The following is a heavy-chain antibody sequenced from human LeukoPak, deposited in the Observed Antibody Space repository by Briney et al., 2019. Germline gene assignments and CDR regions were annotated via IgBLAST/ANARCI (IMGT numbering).Heavy chain of an antibody. D-gene: IGHD6-19*01. V-gene: IGHV3-23*01. CDR1: GFTFSSYA. Sequence: GGSLRLSCAPSGFTFSSYAMYWVRQAPGKGLEWVSGIFCSGGSTHYADSVKGRLTISRDNSKKTVYLQMNSLRAEDTAVYYCAKTTTGYSSGRFPGWPVDYWGQGTLVTVSS. CDR3: AKTTTGYSSGRFPGWPVDY. J-gene: IGHJ4*02. CDR2: IFCSGGST.